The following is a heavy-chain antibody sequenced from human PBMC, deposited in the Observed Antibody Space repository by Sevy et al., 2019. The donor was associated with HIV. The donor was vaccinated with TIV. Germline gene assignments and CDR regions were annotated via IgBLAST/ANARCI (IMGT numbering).Heavy chain of an antibody. CDR3: TAPSYYDSSGYYSLYGMDV. CDR2: IKSKTDGGTT. V-gene: IGHV3-15*01. D-gene: IGHD3-22*01. J-gene: IGHJ6*02. Sequence: GGSLRLSCAASGFTFSNAWMSWVRQAPGKGLEWVGRIKSKTDGGTTDYAAPVKGRFTISRYDSKNTLYLQMNSLKTEETAVYYCTAPSYYDSSGYYSLYGMDVWGQGTTVTVSS. CDR1: GFTFSNAW.